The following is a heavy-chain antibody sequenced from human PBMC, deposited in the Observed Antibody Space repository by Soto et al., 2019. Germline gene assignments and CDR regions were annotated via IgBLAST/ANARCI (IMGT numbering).Heavy chain of an antibody. J-gene: IGHJ4*02. CDR2: ISGSGVST. CDR3: ARDGYCSGGSCYSVPVFDY. CDR1: GFTFSSYA. V-gene: IGHV3-23*01. Sequence: PGGSLRLSCAASGFTFSSYAMSWVRQAPGKGLEWVSAISGSGVSTYYADSVKGRFTISRDNSKNTLYLQMNSLRAEDTAVYYYARDGYCSGGSCYSVPVFDYWGQGTLVTVSS. D-gene: IGHD2-15*01.